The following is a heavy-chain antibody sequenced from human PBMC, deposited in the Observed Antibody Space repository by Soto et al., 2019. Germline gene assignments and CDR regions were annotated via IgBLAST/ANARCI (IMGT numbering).Heavy chain of an antibody. V-gene: IGHV2-5*02. J-gene: IGHJ4*02. D-gene: IGHD5-12*01. CDR2: IYWDDDK. CDR3: AHRRDGYNREPFDY. CDR1: GFSLSTSGVG. Sequence: QITLKESGPTLVKPTQTLTLTCTFSGFSLSTSGVGVGWIRQPPGKALEWLALIYWDDDKRYSPSLKSRLTITKDTSKNQVVLTMTNMDPVDTATYYCAHRRDGYNREPFDYWGQGTLVTVSS.